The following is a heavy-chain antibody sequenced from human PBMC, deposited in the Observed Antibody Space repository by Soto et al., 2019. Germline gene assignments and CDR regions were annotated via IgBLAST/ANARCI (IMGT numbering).Heavy chain of an antibody. CDR1: GFTFSSYG. J-gene: IGHJ6*02. CDR3: ASSIVGDPRDYYYGMDV. V-gene: IGHV3-33*01. Sequence: GGSLRLSCAASGFTFSSYGMHWVRQAPGKGLEWVAVIWYDGSNKYYADSVKGRFTISRDNSKNTLYLQMNSLRAEDTAVYYCASSIVGDPRDYYYGMDVWGQGTTVTVSS. D-gene: IGHD1-26*01. CDR2: IWYDGSNK.